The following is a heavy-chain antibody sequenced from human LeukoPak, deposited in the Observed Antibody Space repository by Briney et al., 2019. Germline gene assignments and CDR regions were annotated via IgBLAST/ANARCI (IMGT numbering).Heavy chain of an antibody. D-gene: IGHD5-12*01. Sequence: PSETLSLTCAVSGASISSGPWWTWVRQPPGKGLEWIGEISHSGSTNYNPSLKSRVTMSVDKSKNQFSLKLSSVTAADTAVYYCARANYDPLDCWGQGTLVTVSS. CDR2: ISHSGST. CDR1: GASISSGPW. J-gene: IGHJ4*02. CDR3: ARANYDPLDC. V-gene: IGHV4-4*02.